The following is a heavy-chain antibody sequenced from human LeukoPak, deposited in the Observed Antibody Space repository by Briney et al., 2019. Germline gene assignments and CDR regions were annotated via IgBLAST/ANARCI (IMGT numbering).Heavy chain of an antibody. CDR3: ARLRLTYYYDSSGYYYPFDY. D-gene: IGHD3-22*01. CDR2: INHSGST. Sequence: SETLSLTCTVSGGSISSSSYYWGWIRQPPGKGLEWIGEINHSGSTNYNPSLKSRVTISVDTSKNQFSLKLSSVTAADTAVYYCARLRLTYYYDSSGYYYPFDYWGQGTLVTVSS. CDR1: GGSISSSSYY. V-gene: IGHV4-39*07. J-gene: IGHJ4*02.